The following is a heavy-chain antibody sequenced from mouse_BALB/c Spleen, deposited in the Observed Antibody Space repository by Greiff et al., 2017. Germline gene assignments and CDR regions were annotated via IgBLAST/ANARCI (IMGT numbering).Heavy chain of an antibody. J-gene: IGHJ3*01. CDR3: AHRYDGAY. Sequence: EVHLVESGAELVKPGASVKLSCTASGFNIKDTYMHWVKQRPEQGLEWIGRIDPANGNTKYDPKFQGKATITADTSSNTAYLQLSSLTSEDTAVYYCAHRYDGAYWGQGTLVTVSA. CDR2: IDPANGNT. CDR1: GFNIKDTY. V-gene: IGHV14-3*02. D-gene: IGHD2-14*01.